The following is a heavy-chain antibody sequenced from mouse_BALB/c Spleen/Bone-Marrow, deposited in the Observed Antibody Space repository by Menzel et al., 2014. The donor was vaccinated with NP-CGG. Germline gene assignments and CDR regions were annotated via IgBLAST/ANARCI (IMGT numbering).Heavy chain of an antibody. CDR1: GYSITSGYY. CDR3: VRGGLGYAMDY. Sequence: VQLQQSGPGLVKPSQSLSLTCSVTGYSITSGYYWNWIRQFPGNKLEWMGYISYDGGNNYIPSLKHRISITRDTSKNQFFLKLNAVTAEDTATYYCVRGGLGYAMDYWGQGTSVTVSS. V-gene: IGHV3-6*02. CDR2: ISYDGGN. J-gene: IGHJ4*01. D-gene: IGHD2-2*01.